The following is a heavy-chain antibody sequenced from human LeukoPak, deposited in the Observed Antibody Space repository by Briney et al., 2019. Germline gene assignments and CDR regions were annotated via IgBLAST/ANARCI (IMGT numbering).Heavy chain of an antibody. Sequence: GASVKVSCKASGYTFTSYGISWVRQAPGQGLEWMGWISAYNGNTNYAQKLQGRVTMTTDTSTSTAYMELRSLRSDDTAVYYCARASTYYDFWSGYYPRYYYYYYMDVWGKGITVTVSS. CDR2: ISAYNGNT. CDR3: ARASTYYDFWSGYYPRYYYYYYMDV. D-gene: IGHD3-3*01. V-gene: IGHV1-18*01. CDR1: GYTFTSYG. J-gene: IGHJ6*03.